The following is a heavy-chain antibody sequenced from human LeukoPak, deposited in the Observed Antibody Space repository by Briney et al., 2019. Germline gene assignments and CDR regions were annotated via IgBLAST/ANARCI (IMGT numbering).Heavy chain of an antibody. D-gene: IGHD3-10*01. CDR1: GGSFSGYY. CDR2: INHSGST. Sequence: TSETLSLTCAVYGGSFSGYYWSWIRQPPGKGLEWIGEINHSGSTNYNPSLKSRVTISVDTSKNQFSLKLSSVTAADTAVYYCARHSKRAYYGSGSYYRASDYWGQGTLVTVSS. CDR3: ARHSKRAYYGSGSYYRASDY. V-gene: IGHV4-34*01. J-gene: IGHJ4*02.